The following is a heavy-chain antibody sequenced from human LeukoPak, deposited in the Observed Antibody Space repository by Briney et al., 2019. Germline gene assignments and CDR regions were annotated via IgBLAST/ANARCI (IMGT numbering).Heavy chain of an antibody. CDR2: ISAYNGNK. J-gene: IGHJ4*02. CDR3: ARVIILEYYYYDSSGSGPFDY. V-gene: IGHV1-18*01. Sequence: AAVNVSCKASGYTFTSYGISWVRQAPGQGLGWIGCISAYNGNKNYEQKLQGRVTMTTDTSTSTAYMELRSLRSDDTAVYYCARVIILEYYYYDSSGSGPFDYWGQGTLVTVSS. D-gene: IGHD3-22*01. CDR1: GYTFTSYG.